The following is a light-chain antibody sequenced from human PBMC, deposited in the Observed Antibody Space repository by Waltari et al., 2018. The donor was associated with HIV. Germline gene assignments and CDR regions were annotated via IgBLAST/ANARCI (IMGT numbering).Light chain of an antibody. CDR3: SSYTSTSTVYV. Sequence: QSALTQPASVSGSPGQSIPISCTGTSSDVGGYNSVSWYQLHTGKAPKLMIYAVSNRPSVVSNRFSGSKSDNTASLTISGLQAEDEADYYCSSYTSTSTVYVFGTGTEVTVL. J-gene: IGLJ1*01. CDR1: SSDVGGYNS. V-gene: IGLV2-14*03. CDR2: AVS.